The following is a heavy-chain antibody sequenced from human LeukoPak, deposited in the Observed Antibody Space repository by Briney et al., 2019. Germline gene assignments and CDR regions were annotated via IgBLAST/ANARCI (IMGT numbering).Heavy chain of an antibody. CDR2: IIPIFGTA. CDR1: GGTFSSYA. D-gene: IGHD5-24*01. J-gene: IGHJ4*02. Sequence: SAKVSCKASGGTFSSYAISWVRQAPGQGLEWMGGIIPIFGTANYAQKFQGRVTITADESTSTAYMELSSLRSEDTAVYYCARGERWLQGSPLDYWGQGTLVTVSS. V-gene: IGHV1-69*13. CDR3: ARGERWLQGSPLDY.